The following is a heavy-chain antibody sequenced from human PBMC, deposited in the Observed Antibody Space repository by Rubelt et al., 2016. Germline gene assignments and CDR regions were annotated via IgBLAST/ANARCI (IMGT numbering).Heavy chain of an antibody. CDR3: ARGSRSSGWYWVY. Sequence: QVQLQQWGAGLLKPSETLSLTCAVYGGSFSGYYWSWIQQPPGKGLEWIAEINHSGSTNYNPSLTSRVTISVDTSKNQSSLRLSFVTAADTAMYYCARGSRSSGWYWVYWGQGTLVTVSS. V-gene: IGHV4-34*02. J-gene: IGHJ4*02. D-gene: IGHD6-19*01. CDR2: INHSGST. CDR1: GGSFSGYY.